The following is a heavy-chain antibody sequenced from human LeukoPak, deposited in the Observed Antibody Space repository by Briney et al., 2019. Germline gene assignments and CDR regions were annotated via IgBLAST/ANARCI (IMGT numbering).Heavy chain of an antibody. Sequence: SETLSLTCTVSGGSISSSSYYWGWIRQPPGKGLEWIGSIYYSGSTYYNPSLKSRVTISVDTSKNQFSLKLSSVTAADTAVYYCARGDCSGGSCYLFDYWGQGAPVTVSS. J-gene: IGHJ4*02. V-gene: IGHV4-39*01. CDR3: ARGDCSGGSCYLFDY. CDR2: IYYSGST. D-gene: IGHD2-15*01. CDR1: GGSISSSSYY.